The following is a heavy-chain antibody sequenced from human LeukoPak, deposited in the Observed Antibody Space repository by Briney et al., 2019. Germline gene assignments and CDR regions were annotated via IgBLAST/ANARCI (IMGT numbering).Heavy chain of an antibody. CDR1: GFTFSSYE. V-gene: IGHV3-48*03. CDR2: ISGSGSTI. CDR3: ARVAWYDRTAYVPFDY. J-gene: IGHJ4*02. D-gene: IGHD3-22*01. Sequence: GGSLRLSCEVSGFTFSSYEMNWVRQAPGKGLEWVSYISGSGSTIYYVDSVKGRFTVSRDNAKNSLYLEMNGLRGDDTSVYYCARVAWYDRTAYVPFDYWGRGTLVTVSS.